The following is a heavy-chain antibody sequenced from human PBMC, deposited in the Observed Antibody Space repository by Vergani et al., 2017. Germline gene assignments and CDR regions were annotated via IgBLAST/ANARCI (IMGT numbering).Heavy chain of an antibody. CDR2: ISAYNGNT. Sequence: QVQLVQSGAEVKNPGASVKVSCKASGSTFTSYGISWVRQAPGQGLEWMGWISAYNGNTNYAQQLQGRATMTTDTSTSTAYMELRSLRSDDPAVYYCARDRAAGTDWFDPWGQGTLVTVSS. V-gene: IGHV1-18*01. CDR3: ARDRAAGTDWFDP. CDR1: GSTFTSYG. D-gene: IGHD6-19*01. J-gene: IGHJ5*02.